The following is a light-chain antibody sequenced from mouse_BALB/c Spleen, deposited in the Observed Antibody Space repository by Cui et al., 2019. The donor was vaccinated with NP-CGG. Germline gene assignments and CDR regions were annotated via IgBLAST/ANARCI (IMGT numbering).Light chain of an antibody. Sequence: QAVVTQESALPTSPGETVTLTGRSSTGAVTTSNYANWVQEKPDHLFTGLIGGTNNRVPGVPARFSGSLIGDKAALTITGAQTEDEAIYFCALWYSNHWVFGGGTKLTVL. CDR1: TGAVTTSNY. CDR2: GTN. V-gene: IGLV1*01. CDR3: ALWYSNHWV. J-gene: IGLJ1*01.